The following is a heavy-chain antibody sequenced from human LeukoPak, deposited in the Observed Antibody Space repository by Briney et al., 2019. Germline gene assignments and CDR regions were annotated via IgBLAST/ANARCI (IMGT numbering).Heavy chain of an antibody. Sequence: PSETLSLTCTVSGGSISTYFWTWIRQFPGKGLEWIGYIYYTGTTSYNPSPKSRVTISVDTSKNQFSLSLSSVTAADTAVYYCARYHQPSGPNWLDRWGQGTLVTVSS. D-gene: IGHD2-15*01. CDR1: GGSISTYF. CDR3: ARYHQPSGPNWLDR. V-gene: IGHV4-59*01. J-gene: IGHJ5*02. CDR2: IYYTGTT.